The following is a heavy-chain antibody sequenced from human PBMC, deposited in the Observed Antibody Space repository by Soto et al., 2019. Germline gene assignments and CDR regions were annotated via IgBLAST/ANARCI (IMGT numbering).Heavy chain of an antibody. CDR2: IYYSGST. CDR3: ARDGGLELRDYYGMDA. Sequence: SETLSLTCTVSGGSISSGGYYWSWIRQHPGKGLEWIGYIYYSGSTYYNPSLKSRVTISVDTSKNQFSLKLSSVTAADTAVYYCARDGGLELRDYYGMDAWGQGTTVTVSS. J-gene: IGHJ6*02. CDR1: GGSISSGGYY. V-gene: IGHV4-31*03. D-gene: IGHD1-7*01.